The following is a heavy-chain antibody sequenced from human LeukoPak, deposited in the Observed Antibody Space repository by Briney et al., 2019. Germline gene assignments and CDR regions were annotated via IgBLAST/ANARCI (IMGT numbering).Heavy chain of an antibody. V-gene: IGHV4-4*07. J-gene: IGHJ3*02. D-gene: IGHD3-22*01. CDR1: GGSISSYY. CDR3: ARTQREYYYDSSGAIDAFDI. CDR2: IYTSGST. Sequence: SETLSLTCTVSGGSISSYYWSWIRQPAGKGLEWIGRIYTSGSTNYNPSLKSRVTMSVDTSKKQFSLKLSSVTAADTAIYYCARTQREYYYDSSGAIDAFDIWGQGTMVTVSS.